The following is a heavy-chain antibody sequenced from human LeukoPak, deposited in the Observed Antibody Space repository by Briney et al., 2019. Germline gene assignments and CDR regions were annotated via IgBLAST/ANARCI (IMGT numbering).Heavy chain of an antibody. CDR1: GFTFSSYG. CDR2: ISYDGSNK. D-gene: IGHD2-21*01. V-gene: IGHV3-30*18. J-gene: IGHJ4*02. Sequence: GGSLRLSCVASGFTFSSYGMHWVRQAPGKGLEWVAVISYDGSNKYYADSVKGRFTISRDNSKNTLYLQMNSLTAEDAAVYFWAKAPVTSCRGAYCYPFDSWGQGTLVTVSS. CDR3: AKAPVTSCRGAYCYPFDS.